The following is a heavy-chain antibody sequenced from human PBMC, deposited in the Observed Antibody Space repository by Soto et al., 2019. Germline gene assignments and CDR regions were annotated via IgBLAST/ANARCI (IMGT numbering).Heavy chain of an antibody. D-gene: IGHD2-15*01. J-gene: IGHJ4*02. V-gene: IGHV3-23*01. CDR3: AEDLSTQDIVVVVAATNFDY. CDR2: ISGSGGST. CDR1: GFTFSSYA. Sequence: GGSLRLSCAASGFTFSSYAMCWVRQAPGKGLEWVSAISGSGGSTYYSDSVKGRFTISRDNSKNTLYLQMNSLMAEDTAVYYCAEDLSTQDIVVVVAATNFDYWGQGTLVTVSS.